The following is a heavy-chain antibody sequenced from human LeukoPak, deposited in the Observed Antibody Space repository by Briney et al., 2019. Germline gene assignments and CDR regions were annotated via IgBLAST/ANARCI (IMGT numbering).Heavy chain of an antibody. CDR2: ISAYNGNT. V-gene: IGHV1-18*04. J-gene: IGHJ4*02. D-gene: IGHD4-17*01. Sequence: ASVKVSCKASGYTFTSYGISWVRQAPGQGLEWMGWISAYNGNTNYAQKLQGRVTITTDTSTSTAYMELRSLRSDDTAVYYCARAGLGPYRDSSNYDYRGQGTLVTVSS. CDR1: GYTFTSYG. CDR3: ARAGLGPYRDSSNYDY.